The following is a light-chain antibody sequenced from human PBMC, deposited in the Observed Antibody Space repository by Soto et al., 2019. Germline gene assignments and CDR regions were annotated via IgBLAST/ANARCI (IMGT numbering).Light chain of an antibody. CDR3: SSYTGSSTFV. Sequence: QSVLTQPASVSGSPGQSITISCTGTSSDVGGYDYVSWYQQLPGKAPKLLIYDVNNRPSGVSHRFSGSKSGNTASLTTSGLQAEDEADYYCSSYTGSSTFVFGTGTKVTVL. CDR1: SSDVGGYDY. V-gene: IGLV2-14*01. CDR2: DVN. J-gene: IGLJ1*01.